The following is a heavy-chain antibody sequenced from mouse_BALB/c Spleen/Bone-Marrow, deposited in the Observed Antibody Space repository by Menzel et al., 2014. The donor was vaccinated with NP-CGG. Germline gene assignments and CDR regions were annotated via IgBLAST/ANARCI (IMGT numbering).Heavy chain of an antibody. Sequence: QVQLQQSGAELVKPGASVKLSCKSSGYTFTSYYMYWVKQRPGQGIEWIGGINPSNGGTNFNEKFKSKATLTVDKSSSTAYMQLSSLTSEDSAVYYCTREGTFFAYWGQGTLVTVSA. CDR2: INPSNGGT. J-gene: IGHJ3*01. V-gene: IGHV1S81*02. CDR1: GYTFTSYY. D-gene: IGHD3-3*01. CDR3: TREGTFFAY.